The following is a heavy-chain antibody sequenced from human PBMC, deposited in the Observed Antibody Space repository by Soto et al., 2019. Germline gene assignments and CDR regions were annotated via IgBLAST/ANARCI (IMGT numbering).Heavy chain of an antibody. J-gene: IGHJ6*02. CDR1: GYTFTSYG. V-gene: IGHV1-18*01. CDR3: ARGSATMNYYYYYYGMDV. CDR2: ISAYNGNT. Sequence: ASGKVSCKASGYTFTSYGISWVRQAPGQGLEWMGWISAYNGNTNYAQKLQGRVTMTTDTSTSTAYMELRSLRSDDTAVYYCARGSATMNYYYYYYGMDVWGQGTTVTVSS. D-gene: IGHD5-12*01.